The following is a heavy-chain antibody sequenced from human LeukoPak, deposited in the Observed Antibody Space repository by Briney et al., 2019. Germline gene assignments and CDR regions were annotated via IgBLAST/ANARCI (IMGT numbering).Heavy chain of an antibody. CDR1: GGSISSSSYY. CDR2: IYYSGST. V-gene: IGHV4-39*01. Sequence: SETLSLTCTVSGGSISSSSYYWGWIRQPPGKGLEWIGSIYYSGSTYYNPSLKSRVTISVDTSKNQFSLKLSSVTAADTAVYYCASLGADGIAVAGTYLDYLDYWGQGTLVTVSS. CDR3: ASLGADGIAVAGTYLDYLDY. J-gene: IGHJ4*02. D-gene: IGHD6-19*01.